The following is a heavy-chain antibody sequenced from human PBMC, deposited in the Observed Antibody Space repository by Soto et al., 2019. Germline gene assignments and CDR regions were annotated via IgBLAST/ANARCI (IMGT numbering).Heavy chain of an antibody. D-gene: IGHD2-2*02. CDR3: ARWAGYCSSTSCYNYYYGMDV. CDR2: IWYDGSNK. J-gene: IGHJ6*02. CDR1: GFTFSSYG. Sequence: GGSLRLSCAASGFTFSSYGMHWVRHAPGKGLEWVAVIWYDGSNKYYADSVKGRFTISRDNSKNTLYLQMNSLRAEDTAVYYCARWAGYCSSTSCYNYYYGMDVWGQGTTVTVSS. V-gene: IGHV3-33*01.